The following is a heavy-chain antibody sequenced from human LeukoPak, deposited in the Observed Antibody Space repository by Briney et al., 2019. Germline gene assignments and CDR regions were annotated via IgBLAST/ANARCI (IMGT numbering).Heavy chain of an antibody. V-gene: IGHV3-23*01. CDR2: ISGSGGST. J-gene: IGHJ3*02. CDR1: GFTFSSYA. D-gene: IGHD4-23*01. CDR3: AKTVSLMTTVVTPSNAFDI. Sequence: SGGSLRLSCAASGFTFSSYAMSWVRQAPGKGLEWVSAISGSGGSTYCADSVKGRFTISRDNSKNTLYLQMNSLRAEDTAVYYCAKTVSLMTTVVTPSNAFDIWGQGTMVTVSS.